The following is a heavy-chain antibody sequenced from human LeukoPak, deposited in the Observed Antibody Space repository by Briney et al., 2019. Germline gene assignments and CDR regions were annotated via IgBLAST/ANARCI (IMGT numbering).Heavy chain of an antibody. J-gene: IGHJ4*02. V-gene: IGHV4-39*01. CDR3: ARHEVRGARSFDS. CDR2: IYYSGNT. Sequence: PSETLSLTCTVSGGSISSSTYYWGWIRQPPGKGLEWIGTIYYSGNTHYNPSLKSRVTISVDTSKNQFSLKLSSVTAADTAVYYCARHEVRGARSFDSWGQGTLVTVSS. CDR1: GGSISSSTYY. D-gene: IGHD3-10*01.